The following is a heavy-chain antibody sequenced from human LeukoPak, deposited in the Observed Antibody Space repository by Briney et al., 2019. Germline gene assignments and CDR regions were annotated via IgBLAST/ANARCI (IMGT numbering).Heavy chain of an antibody. J-gene: IGHJ4*02. D-gene: IGHD3-10*01. V-gene: IGHV3-15*01. CDR3: TTQYYGSGSYYRGYFDY. Sequence: GGSLRLSCAASGFTFSNAWMSWVRQAPGKGLEWVGRIKSKTDGGTTDYAAPVKGRFTISRDDPKNTLYLQMNSLKTEDTAVYYCTTQYYGSGSYYRGYFDYWGQGTLVTVSS. CDR1: GFTFSNAW. CDR2: IKSKTDGGTT.